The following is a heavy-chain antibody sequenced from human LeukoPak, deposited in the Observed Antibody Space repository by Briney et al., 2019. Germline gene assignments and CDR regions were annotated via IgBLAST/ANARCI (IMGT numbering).Heavy chain of an antibody. CDR1: GGSIGSGGFY. D-gene: IGHD2-15*01. J-gene: IGHJ4*02. CDR2: VYHSETI. V-gene: IGHV4-30-2*01. Sequence: MTSETLSLTCNVSGGSIGSGGFYWSWIRQPLGKGLEWIGYVYHSETIYYNPSLKGRVTISVDGSKSQFSLNLTSVTAADTAVYYCARLTPHFEYWGQGALVTVSS. CDR3: ARLTPHFEY.